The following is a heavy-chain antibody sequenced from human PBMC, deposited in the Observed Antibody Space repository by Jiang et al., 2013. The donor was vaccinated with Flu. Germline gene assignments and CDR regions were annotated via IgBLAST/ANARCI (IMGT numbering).Heavy chain of an antibody. Sequence: GAEVKKPGSSVKVSCKASGGTFSSYAISWVRQAPGQGLEWMGGIIPIFGTANYAQKFQGRVTITADKSTSTAYMELSSLRSEDTAVYYCARANPGSSSWYAGWFDPWGQGTLVTVSS. V-gene: IGHV1-69*06. CDR1: GGTFSSYA. CDR2: IIPIFGTA. D-gene: IGHD6-13*01. J-gene: IGHJ5*02. CDR3: ARANPGSSSWYAGWFDP.